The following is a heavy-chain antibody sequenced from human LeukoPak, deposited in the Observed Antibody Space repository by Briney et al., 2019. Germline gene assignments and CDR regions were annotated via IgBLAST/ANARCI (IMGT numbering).Heavy chain of an antibody. Sequence: SETLSLTCTVSGGSVSSGNYYWTWIRQPPGKGLEWIGYTSYSGSTNYNPSLKSRVTISVDTSKNQFSLKLSSVTAADTAVYYCARDRIVGALDYWGQGTLVTVSS. CDR3: ARDRIVGALDY. D-gene: IGHD1-26*01. CDR1: GGSVSSGNYY. CDR2: TSYSGST. V-gene: IGHV4-61*01. J-gene: IGHJ4*02.